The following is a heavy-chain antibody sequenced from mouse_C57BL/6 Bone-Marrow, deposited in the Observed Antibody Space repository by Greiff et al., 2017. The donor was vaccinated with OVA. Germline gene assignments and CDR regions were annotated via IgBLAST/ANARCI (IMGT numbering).Heavy chain of an antibody. CDR2: IWSGGST. CDR3: ARKFGYMGHWYFDV. D-gene: IGHD1-2*01. Sequence: VMLVESGPGLVQPSQSLSITCTVSGFSLTSYGVHWVRQSPGKGLEWLGVIWSGGSTDYNAAFISRLSISKDNSKSQVFFKMNSLQADDTAIYYCARKFGYMGHWYFDVWGTGTTVTVSS. J-gene: IGHJ1*03. V-gene: IGHV2-2*01. CDR1: GFSLTSYG.